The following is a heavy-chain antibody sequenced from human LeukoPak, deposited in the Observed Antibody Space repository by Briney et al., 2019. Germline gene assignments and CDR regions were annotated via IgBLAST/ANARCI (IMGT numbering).Heavy chain of an antibody. Sequence: GGSLRLSCTISGFTFGDYGMSWVRQAPGKGLEWVSAISGSGGSTYYADSVKGRFTISRDNSKNTLYLQMNRLRAEDTAVYYCAKVGYCSSTSCPTYVDYWGQGTLVTVSS. J-gene: IGHJ4*02. V-gene: IGHV3-23*01. D-gene: IGHD2-2*01. CDR3: AKVGYCSSTSCPTYVDY. CDR2: ISGSGGST. CDR1: GFTFGDYG.